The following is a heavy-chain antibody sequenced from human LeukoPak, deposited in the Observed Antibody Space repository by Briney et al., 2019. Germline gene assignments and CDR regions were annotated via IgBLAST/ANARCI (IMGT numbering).Heavy chain of an antibody. Sequence: GGSLRLSCAASGFTFSSYGMQWVRQAPGKGLEWVAVISYDGSNKYYADSVKGRFTISRDNSKNTLYLQMNSLRAEDTAVYYCAKDAGRPYYYYGMDVWGQGTTVTVSS. D-gene: IGHD6-13*01. CDR2: ISYDGSNK. V-gene: IGHV3-30*18. J-gene: IGHJ6*02. CDR3: AKDAGRPYYYYGMDV. CDR1: GFTFSSYG.